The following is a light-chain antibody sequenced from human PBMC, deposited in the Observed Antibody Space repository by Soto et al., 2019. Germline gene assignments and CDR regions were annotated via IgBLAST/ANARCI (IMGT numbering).Light chain of an antibody. J-gene: IGLJ2*01. CDR2: EVT. CDR1: SSDVGSYNL. Sequence: QSALTQPASVSGSPGQSITISCTGTSSDVGSYNLVSWYQQHPGKAPKLLIYEVTKRPSGVSNRFSGSKSGNTAALTISGLQAEDEADYHCCSYAGSSTVFGGGTKVTVL. CDR3: CSYAGSSTV. V-gene: IGLV2-23*02.